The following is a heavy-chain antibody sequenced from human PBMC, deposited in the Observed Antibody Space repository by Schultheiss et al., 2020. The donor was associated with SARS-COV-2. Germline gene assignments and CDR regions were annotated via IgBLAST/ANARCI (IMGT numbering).Heavy chain of an antibody. J-gene: IGHJ6*02. CDR2: IYYSGST. V-gene: IGHV4-38-2*01. CDR3: ARGGGSYYEPRDYYGMDV. D-gene: IGHD1-26*01. CDR1: GYGISSGYY. Sequence: SETLSLTCAVSGYGISSGYYWDWIRQSPGKGLEWIGYIYYSGSTYYNPSLKSRVTISVDTSKNQFSLKLSSVTAADTAVYYCARGGGSYYEPRDYYGMDVWGQGTTVTVSS.